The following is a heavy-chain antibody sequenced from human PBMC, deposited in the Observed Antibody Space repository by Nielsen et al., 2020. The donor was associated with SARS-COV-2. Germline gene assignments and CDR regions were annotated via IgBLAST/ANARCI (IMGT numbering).Heavy chain of an antibody. CDR1: GYTFTSFA. Sequence: ASVKVSCKTSGYTFTSFAIHWVRQAPGQSLEWMGWINADNGNTKYSQKFQGRVTITRDTSASTAYMELSSLRSEDTAVYYCARHLRGYIDYWGQGTLVTVSS. V-gene: IGHV1-3*01. CDR2: INADNGNT. CDR3: ARHLRGYIDY. J-gene: IGHJ4*02.